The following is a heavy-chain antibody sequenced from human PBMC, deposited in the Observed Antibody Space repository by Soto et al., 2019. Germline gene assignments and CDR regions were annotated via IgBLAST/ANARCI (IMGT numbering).Heavy chain of an antibody. J-gene: IGHJ3*02. CDR2: ISGGGSST. D-gene: IGHD3-22*01. V-gene: IGHV3-23*01. Sequence: EVQLLESGGGLVQPGGSLRLSCAASGFTFSAYALTWIRQGPGKGLEWVSSISGGGSSTYFADSVRGRFTVSRDKSSNTLYLHMNSLRVEDTAVYYCAKSRGYSLGGDAFDIWGQGTMVTVSS. CDR1: GFTFSAYA. CDR3: AKSRGYSLGGDAFDI.